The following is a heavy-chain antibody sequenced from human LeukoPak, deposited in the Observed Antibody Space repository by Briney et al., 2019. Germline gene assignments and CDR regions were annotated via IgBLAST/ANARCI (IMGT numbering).Heavy chain of an antibody. D-gene: IGHD2-15*01. CDR3: ARGGYCSGGSCYSPKTPSDY. CDR1: GFIFSSHS. Sequence: GSLRLSCAASGFIFSSHSMNWVRQAPGKGLEWIGEINHSGSTNYNPSLKSRVTISVDTSKNQFSLKLSSVTAADTAVYYCARGGYCSGGSCYSPKTPSDYWGQGTLVTVSS. V-gene: IGHV4-34*01. CDR2: INHSGST. J-gene: IGHJ4*02.